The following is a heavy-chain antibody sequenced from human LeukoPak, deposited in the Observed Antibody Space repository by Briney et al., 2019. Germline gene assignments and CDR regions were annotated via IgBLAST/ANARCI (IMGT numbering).Heavy chain of an antibody. J-gene: IGHJ4*02. CDR3: ARRGDGGRSFDY. Sequence: PGGSLRLSCAASGFTFNTYAMSWVRQAPGKGLEWVSGITSGANTYYADSVKGRFTISRDNSENTLNLQMNSLRAEDTAVYYCARRGDGGRSFDYWGQGTLVTVSS. D-gene: IGHD4-23*01. V-gene: IGHV3-23*01. CDR1: GFTFNTYA. CDR2: ITSGANT.